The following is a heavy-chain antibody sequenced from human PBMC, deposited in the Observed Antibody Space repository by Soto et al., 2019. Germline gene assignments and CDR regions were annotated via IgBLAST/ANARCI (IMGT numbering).Heavy chain of an antibody. Sequence: SETLSLTCTVSGDTVSSTSYYWSWVRQPPGKGLEWIGYSYYSGDTKYNPSLKSRVTISVDTSKNQLSLTLTSVTAADTAVYYCAREGGVSRLSNWFDSWGQGIIVTVS. CDR1: GDTVSSTSYY. V-gene: IGHV4-61*01. CDR3: AREGGVSRLSNWFDS. D-gene: IGHD3-3*01. J-gene: IGHJ5*01. CDR2: SYYSGDT.